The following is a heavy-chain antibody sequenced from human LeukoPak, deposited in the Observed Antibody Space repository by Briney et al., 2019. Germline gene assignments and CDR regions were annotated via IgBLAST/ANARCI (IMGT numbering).Heavy chain of an antibody. CDR3: ARAQQLVPGGFDY. Sequence: GGSLRLSCAASGFTVSSNYMSWVRQAPGKGLEWVSVIYSGGSTYYADSVKGRFTISRDNSKNTLYLQMNSLRAEDTAVYYCARAQQLVPGGFDYWGQGTLVTVSS. J-gene: IGHJ4*02. CDR1: GFTVSSNY. D-gene: IGHD6-13*01. V-gene: IGHV3-66*01. CDR2: IYSGGST.